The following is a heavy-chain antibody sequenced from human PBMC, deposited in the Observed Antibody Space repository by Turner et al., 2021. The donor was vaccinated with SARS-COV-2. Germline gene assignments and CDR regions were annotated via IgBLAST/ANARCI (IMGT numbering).Heavy chain of an antibody. CDR2: INPNSGGS. J-gene: IGHJ4*02. D-gene: IGHD2-21*02. Sequence: QVQLVQSGAEVKKPGASVTVSCMASGYTFTGYYMHWVRQAPGQGLEWMGWINPNSGGSNYAQKFQGRVTMTRDTSISTAYMELSRLRSDDTAVYYCATGYAYCGGDCSIHYWGQGTLVTVSS. CDR1: GYTFTGYY. CDR3: ATGYAYCGGDCSIHY. V-gene: IGHV1-2*02.